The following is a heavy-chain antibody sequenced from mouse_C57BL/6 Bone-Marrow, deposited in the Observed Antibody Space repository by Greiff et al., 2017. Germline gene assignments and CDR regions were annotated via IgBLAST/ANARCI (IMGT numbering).Heavy chain of an antibody. V-gene: IGHV1-52*01. J-gene: IGHJ4*01. Sequence: QVQLQQPGAELVRPGSSVTLSCKASGYTFTSYWMHWVKQRPIQGLEWIGNIDPSDSETHYNQKFKDKATLTVDKSSSTAYMQLSSLTSEDSAVYYCARSPYYGNYPYYAMDYWGQGTSVTVSS. CDR2: IDPSDSET. D-gene: IGHD2-10*01. CDR3: ARSPYYGNYPYYAMDY. CDR1: GYTFTSYW.